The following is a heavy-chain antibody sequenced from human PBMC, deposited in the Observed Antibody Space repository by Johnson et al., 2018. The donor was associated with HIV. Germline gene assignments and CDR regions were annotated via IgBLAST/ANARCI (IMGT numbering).Heavy chain of an antibody. CDR1: GFTFSSYA. CDR2: ISSNGGST. V-gene: IGHV3-64*01. D-gene: IGHD2-21*01. J-gene: IGHJ3*02. CDR3: AKSDVVVIPEGAFDI. Sequence: VQLVESGGGLVQPGGSLRLSCAASGFTFSSYAMHWVRQAPGKGLEYVSAISSNGGSTYYANSVKDRFTISRDNSKNTLYLQMNSLRAEDTAVYYCAKSDVVVIPEGAFDIWGQGTMVTVSS.